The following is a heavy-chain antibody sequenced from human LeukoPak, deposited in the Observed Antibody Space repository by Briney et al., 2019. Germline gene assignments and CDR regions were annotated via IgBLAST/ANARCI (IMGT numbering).Heavy chain of an antibody. V-gene: IGHV3-7*01. CDR2: VKQDGSET. CDR3: ARDRLPDRWLGLAY. Sequence: GGSLRLSRAPSGFSPRAVGVSTAPEAPGPGVEGGANVKQDGSETYYVDTVKGRFAISRDNAKNSLCLQMNSLRAEDTAVYYFARDRLPDRWLGLAYWGRGTLVTVPS. CDR1: GFSPRAVG. D-gene: IGHD5-12*01. J-gene: IGHJ4*02.